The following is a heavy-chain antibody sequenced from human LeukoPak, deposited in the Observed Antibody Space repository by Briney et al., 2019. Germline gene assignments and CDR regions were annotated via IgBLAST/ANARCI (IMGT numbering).Heavy chain of an antibody. D-gene: IGHD4-23*01. J-gene: IGHJ4*02. CDR3: ARHLSDYGGNSGGLIDY. CDR2: IYSGGST. CDR1: GFTVSSNY. Sequence: GGSLRLSCAASGFTVSSNYMSWVRQAPGKGLEWVSVIYSGGSTYYADSVKGRFTISRDNSKNTLYLQMNSLRAEDTAVYYCARHLSDYGGNSGGLIDYWGQGTLVTVSS. V-gene: IGHV3-53*01.